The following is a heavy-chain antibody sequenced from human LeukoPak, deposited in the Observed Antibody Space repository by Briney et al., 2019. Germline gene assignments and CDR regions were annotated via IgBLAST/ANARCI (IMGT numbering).Heavy chain of an antibody. CDR1: GYSFTSYW. CDR2: IYPGDSDT. V-gene: IGHV5-51*01. D-gene: IGHD1-26*01. CDR3: ARRGGSYLYYFDY. Sequence: EESLKISCKGSGYSFTSYWIGWVRQMPGKGLEWMGIIYPGDSDTRYSPSFQGQVTISADKSISTAYLQWSSLRASDTAMYYCARRGGSYLYYFDYWGQGTLVTVSS. J-gene: IGHJ4*02.